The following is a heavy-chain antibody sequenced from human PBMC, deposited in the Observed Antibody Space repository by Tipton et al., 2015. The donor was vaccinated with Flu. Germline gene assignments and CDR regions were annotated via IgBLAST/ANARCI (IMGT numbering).Heavy chain of an antibody. J-gene: IGHJ4*02. D-gene: IGHD1-14*01. CDR3: ARETEAASYGASDF. CDR1: GFTFSDYY. V-gene: IGHV3-11*04. Sequence: QLVQSGGGLVKPGGSLRPSCAASGFTFSDYYMSWIRQAPGKGLEWVSYISSSGSTIYYADSVKGRFTISRDNAKNSLYLQMNSLRAEDTAVYYCARETEAASYGASDFWGQGTLVTVSS. CDR2: ISSSGSTI.